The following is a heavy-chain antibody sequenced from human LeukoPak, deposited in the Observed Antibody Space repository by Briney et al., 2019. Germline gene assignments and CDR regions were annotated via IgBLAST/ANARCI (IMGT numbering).Heavy chain of an antibody. D-gene: IGHD3-3*01. CDR2: MNPNSGNT. Sequence: GASVKVSCKASGYTFTSYDINWVRQATGQGLEWMGWMNPNSGNTGYAQKFQGRVTMTRNTSISTAYMELSSLRSEDTAVYYCVRSPPSYTIFGVVTPFGYYYYYMDVWGKGTTVTVSS. CDR1: GYTFTSYD. V-gene: IGHV1-8*01. CDR3: VRSPPSYTIFGVVTPFGYYYYYMDV. J-gene: IGHJ6*03.